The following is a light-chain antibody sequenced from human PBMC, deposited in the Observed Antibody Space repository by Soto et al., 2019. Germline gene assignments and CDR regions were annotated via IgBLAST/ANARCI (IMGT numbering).Light chain of an antibody. J-gene: IGKJ4*01. CDR2: WAS. V-gene: IGKV4-1*01. CDR3: QQYYSPPVT. CDR1: QSVSTNNKNY. Sequence: DIVMTQSPESLAVSLGERATINCKSSQSVSTNNKNYLTWYQMKPGQPPKLLIYWASTRESGVPDRFSGSGSGTDFSLPISSLQAEDVAVYYCQQYYSPPVTFGGGTKVEIK.